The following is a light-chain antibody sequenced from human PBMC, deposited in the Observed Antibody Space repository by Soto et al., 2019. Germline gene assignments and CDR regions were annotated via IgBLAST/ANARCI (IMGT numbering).Light chain of an antibody. CDR1: TSDIGSSKY. CDR3: CSNAVGSTYV. CDR2: EVS. J-gene: IGLJ1*01. V-gene: IGLV2-14*01. Sequence: QSALTQPASVSGSPGQSITISCTGTTSDIGSSKYVSWYQHRPGKAPELLISEVSNRPSGVSSRFSGSKSGNTASLTISGVQAEDEADYYCCSNAVGSTYVFGTGTKVTVL.